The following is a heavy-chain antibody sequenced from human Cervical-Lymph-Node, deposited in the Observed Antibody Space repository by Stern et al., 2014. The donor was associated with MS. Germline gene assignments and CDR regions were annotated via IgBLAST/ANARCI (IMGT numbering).Heavy chain of an antibody. J-gene: IGHJ4*02. CDR2: ISSSSNYI. CDR3: ARPRRFFQWVYDY. V-gene: IGHV3-21*06. CDR1: GFTFSSYG. D-gene: IGHD3-3*01. Sequence: VQLVESGGGLVKPGGSLRLSCAASGFTFSSYGMNWVRQAPGKGLEWVSSISSSSNYIHYADSVKGRFTISRDNAQNSLSLQMNSLRAEDTAVYYCARPRRFFQWVYDYWGQGILVTVSS.